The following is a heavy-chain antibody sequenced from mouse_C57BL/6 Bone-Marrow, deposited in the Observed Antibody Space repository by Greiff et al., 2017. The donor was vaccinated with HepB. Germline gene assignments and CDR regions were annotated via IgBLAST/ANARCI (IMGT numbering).Heavy chain of an antibody. CDR2: ISYDGSN. J-gene: IGHJ2*01. CDR1: GYSITSGYY. Sequence: DVKLQESGPGLVKPSQSLSLTCSVTGYSITSGYYWNWIRQFPGNILEWMGYISYDGSNNYNPSLKNRISITRDTSKNQFFLKLNSVTTEDTASYYCASGDGYSYFDYWGQGTTLTVSS. D-gene: IGHD2-3*01. V-gene: IGHV3-6*01. CDR3: ASGDGYSYFDY.